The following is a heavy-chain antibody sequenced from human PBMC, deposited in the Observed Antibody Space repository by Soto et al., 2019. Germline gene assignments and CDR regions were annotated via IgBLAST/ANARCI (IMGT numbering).Heavy chain of an antibody. CDR3: ARKRQGSGFDI. D-gene: IGHD3-10*01. CDR1: GDSVSSGSAS. Sequence: SQTLSLTCAISGDSVSSGSASWNWIRQSPSGGLEWLGRTYYRSKWSNDYAVSVKSRITIKPDTSKNQFSLQLNSVTPEDTAVYYCARKRQGSGFDIWGQGTMVTVSS. J-gene: IGHJ3*02. CDR2: TYYRSKWSN. V-gene: IGHV6-1*01.